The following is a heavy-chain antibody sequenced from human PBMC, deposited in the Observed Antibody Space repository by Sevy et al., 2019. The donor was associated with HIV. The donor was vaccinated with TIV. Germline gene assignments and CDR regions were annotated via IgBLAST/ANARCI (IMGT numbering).Heavy chain of an antibody. CDR3: AGEGGVATTGDHDAFDI. CDR2: IIPIFGTP. V-gene: IGHV1-69*13. J-gene: IGHJ3*02. D-gene: IGHD7-27*01. Sequence: ASVKVSCKASGDTFSTYGLSWVRQAPGQGLEWMGGIIPIFGTPNYAQKFQGRVTITADESAGTAYMELSSLGSEETALYYCAGEGGVATTGDHDAFDIWGRGTLVTVSS. CDR1: GDTFSTYG.